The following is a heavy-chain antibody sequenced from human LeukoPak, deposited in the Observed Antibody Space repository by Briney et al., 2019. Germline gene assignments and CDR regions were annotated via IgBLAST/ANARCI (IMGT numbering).Heavy chain of an antibody. CDR2: IGSDDRT. Sequence: GGSLRLSCAASGFSFRGYAISWVRQAPGKGLEWVSGIGSDDRTHYAESVKGRFAISRGMDESTLFLQMNSLRAEDTALYYCVRDRRWLQTSRFSFAYWGQGTLVTVSS. D-gene: IGHD5-24*01. CDR3: VRDRRWLQTSRFSFAY. V-gene: IGHV3-23*01. CDR1: GFSFRGYA. J-gene: IGHJ4*02.